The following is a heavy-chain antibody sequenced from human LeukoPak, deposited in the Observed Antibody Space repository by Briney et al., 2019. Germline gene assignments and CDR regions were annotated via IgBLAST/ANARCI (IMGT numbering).Heavy chain of an antibody. CDR3: AKAGIVVVPAFFDY. V-gene: IGHV3-23*01. D-gene: IGHD2-2*01. CDR2: ISGSGGST. J-gene: IGHJ4*02. CDR1: GFNFDNFA. Sequence: PSGGSLRLSCVVSGFNFDNFAMHWVRQPLGKGLEWVSAISGSGGSTYYADSVKGRFTISRDNSKNTLYLQMNSLRAEDTAVYYCAKAGIVVVPAFFDYWGQGTLVTVSS.